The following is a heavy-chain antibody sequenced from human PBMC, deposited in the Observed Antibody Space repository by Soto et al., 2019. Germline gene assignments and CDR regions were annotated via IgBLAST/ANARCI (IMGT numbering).Heavy chain of an antibody. CDR2: INHSGST. Sequence: SETLSLTCAVYGGSFSGYYWSWIRQPPGKGLEWIGEINHSGSTNYNPSLKSRVTISVDTSKNQFSLKLSSVTAADTAVYYCARSFRFSSSYWFDPWGQGTLVTVSS. V-gene: IGHV4-34*01. D-gene: IGHD6-6*01. CDR1: GGSFSGYY. CDR3: ARSFRFSSSYWFDP. J-gene: IGHJ5*02.